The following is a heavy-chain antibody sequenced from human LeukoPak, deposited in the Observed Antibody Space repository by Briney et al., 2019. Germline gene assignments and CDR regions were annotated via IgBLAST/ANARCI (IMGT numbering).Heavy chain of an antibody. V-gene: IGHV3-30-3*01. D-gene: IGHD3-3*01. CDR3: ARDGRYDFWSGSLYYFDY. Sequence: GGSLRLSCAASGFTFSSYAMHWVRQAPGKGLGWVAVISYDGSNKYYADSVKGRFTISRDNSKNTLYLQMNSLRAEDTAVYYCARDGRYDFWSGSLYYFDYWGQGTLVTVSS. J-gene: IGHJ4*02. CDR1: GFTFSSYA. CDR2: ISYDGSNK.